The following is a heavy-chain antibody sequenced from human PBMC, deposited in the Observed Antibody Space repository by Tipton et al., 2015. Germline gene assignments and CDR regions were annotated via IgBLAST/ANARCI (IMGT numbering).Heavy chain of an antibody. D-gene: IGHD4-23*01. V-gene: IGHV4-59*01. Sequence: TLSLTCTVSGASLSNYYWNWIRQPPGKGLEWIGYIYSSGSTNYAPSLESRVTISVDTSKNQFSLKLSSVTAADTAVYYCARALFYRGNTDWYLDLWGRGSLFTVSS. CDR2: IYSSGST. CDR3: ARALFYRGNTDWYLDL. CDR1: GASLSNYY. J-gene: IGHJ2*01.